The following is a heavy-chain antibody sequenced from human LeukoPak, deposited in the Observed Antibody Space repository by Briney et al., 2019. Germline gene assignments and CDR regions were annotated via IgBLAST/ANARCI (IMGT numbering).Heavy chain of an antibody. V-gene: IGHV4-34*01. CDR1: GGSFSGYY. J-gene: IGHJ4*02. D-gene: IGHD5-24*01. CDR3: ARVRWGTLNDY. Sequence: SETLSLTCAVYGGSFSGYYWSWIRQPPGKGLEWIGEINHSGSTNYNPSLKSRVTISVDTSKNQFSLKLSSVTAADTAVYYCARVRWGTLNDYWGQGTLVIVSS. CDR2: INHSGST.